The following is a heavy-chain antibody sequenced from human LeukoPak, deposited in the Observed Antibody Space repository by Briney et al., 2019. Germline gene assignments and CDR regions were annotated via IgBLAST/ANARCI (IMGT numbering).Heavy chain of an antibody. D-gene: IGHD6-19*01. Sequence: GGSLRLSCTDSGFTFSMYWMSWVRQAPGKGLEWLASIKPDGSAAIYVDSMKGRFTISRDNAKNSLYLQMNSLTVEDTAVYYCATHSDWRFDFWGQGALVTVSS. V-gene: IGHV3-7*01. J-gene: IGHJ4*02. CDR2: IKPDGSAA. CDR3: ATHSDWRFDF. CDR1: GFTFSMYW.